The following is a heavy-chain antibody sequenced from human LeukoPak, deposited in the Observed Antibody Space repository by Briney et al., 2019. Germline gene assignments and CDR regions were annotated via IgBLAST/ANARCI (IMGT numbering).Heavy chain of an antibody. V-gene: IGHV3-66*02. Sequence: PGGSLRLSCAASGFTVSANYMCWVRQAPGKGLEWVSLIYSSGRTFYADSVKGRFTISRDNSKNTLYLQMNSLRAEDTAVYYCARSTTSCLCDAFDVWGQGTMVTVSS. CDR1: GFTVSANY. J-gene: IGHJ3*01. CDR2: IYSSGRT. D-gene: IGHD2-2*01. CDR3: ARSTTSCLCDAFDV.